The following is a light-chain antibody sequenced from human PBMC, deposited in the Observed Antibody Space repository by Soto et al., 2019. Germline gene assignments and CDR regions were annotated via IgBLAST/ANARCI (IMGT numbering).Light chain of an antibody. CDR2: GAS. CDR3: HQRQSWPRT. V-gene: IGKV3-15*01. Sequence: EIVMTQSPATLSVSPGERATLSCRASQSVSSNLAWYQQKPGQAPRLLIYGASTRATGIPARFSGSGSGTEFTLTIRSLQSEDFAVYYCHQRQSWPRTFGQGTTVDI. J-gene: IGKJ1*01. CDR1: QSVSSN.